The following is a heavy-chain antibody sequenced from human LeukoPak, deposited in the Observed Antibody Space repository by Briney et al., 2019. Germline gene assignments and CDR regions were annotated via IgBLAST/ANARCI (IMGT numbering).Heavy chain of an antibody. CDR2: INPDDGST. D-gene: IGHD2-2*01. Sequence: GGPLRLSCAASGFTFRKYWLHWVRQAPGKGLVWVSRINPDDGSTSYADSVKGRFTISRDNAKSSLYLQMNSLRAEDTAVFYCARVRWAAAIGFFDYWGQGTLVTVSS. J-gene: IGHJ4*02. V-gene: IGHV3-74*01. CDR1: GFTFRKYW. CDR3: ARVRWAAAIGFFDY.